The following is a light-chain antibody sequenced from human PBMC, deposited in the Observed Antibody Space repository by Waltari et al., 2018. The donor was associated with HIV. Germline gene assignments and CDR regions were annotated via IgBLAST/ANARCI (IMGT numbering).Light chain of an antibody. Sequence: EIQLSQYPSTLSAAVGDRGTITCLASQNVNKWLAWYQQKPGKAPTLLSYKASSVKSGDPSRFSGSGSGTEFTLTISSLQPDDCATYYCQHYDSYSCTFGQGTKVEIK. V-gene: IGKV1-5*03. CDR1: QNVNKW. J-gene: IGKJ2*02. CDR3: QHYDSYSCT. CDR2: KAS.